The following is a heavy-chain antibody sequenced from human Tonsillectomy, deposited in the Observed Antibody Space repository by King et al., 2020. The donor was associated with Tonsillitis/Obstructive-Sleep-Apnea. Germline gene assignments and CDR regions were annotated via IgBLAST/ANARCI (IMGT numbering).Heavy chain of an antibody. J-gene: IGHJ4*02. CDR2: ISSSGST. Sequence: QLQESGPGLVKPSETLSLTCTVSGGSISGYYWSWIRQPPGKGLEWVGYISSSGSTNYSPSLRSRVTISLDTSKNQFSLRLSYVTTSDTAVYYCARSNGSGSYFDSWGLGTLVTVSS. D-gene: IGHD3-10*01. CDR1: GGSISGYY. CDR3: ARSNGSGSYFDS. V-gene: IGHV4-59*01.